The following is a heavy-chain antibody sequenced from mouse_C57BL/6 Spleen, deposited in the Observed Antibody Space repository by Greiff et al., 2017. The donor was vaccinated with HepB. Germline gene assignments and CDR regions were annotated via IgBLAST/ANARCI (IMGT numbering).Heavy chain of an antibody. CDR2: IDPSDSET. V-gene: IGHV1-52*01. D-gene: IGHD3-2*01. J-gene: IGHJ2*01. CDR1: GYTFTSYW. Sequence: QVQLKQPGAELVRPGSSVKLSCKASGYTFTSYWMHWVKQRPIQGLEWIGNIDPSDSETHYNQKFKDKATLTVDKSSSTAYMQLSSLTSEDSAVYYCARWVPRQLWDYWGQGTTLTVSS. CDR3: ARWVPRQLWDY.